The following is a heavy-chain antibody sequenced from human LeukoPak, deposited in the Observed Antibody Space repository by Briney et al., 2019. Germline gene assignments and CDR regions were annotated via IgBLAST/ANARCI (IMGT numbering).Heavy chain of an antibody. CDR3: ARGSHIVGAFDY. D-gene: IGHD1-26*01. CDR2: IYYSGST. J-gene: IGHJ4*02. Sequence: PSETLSLTCSVSGDSITGYSWSWIRQPPGKGLEWIGYIYYSGSTNYNPSLKSRVTISVDTSKNQFSLKLSSVTAADTAVYYCARGSHIVGAFDYWGQGTLVTVSS. V-gene: IGHV4-59*01. CDR1: GDSITGYS.